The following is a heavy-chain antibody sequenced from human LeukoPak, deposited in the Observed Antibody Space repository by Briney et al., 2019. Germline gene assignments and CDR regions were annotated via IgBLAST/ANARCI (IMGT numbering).Heavy chain of an antibody. V-gene: IGHV1-69*05. J-gene: IGHJ6*03. CDR3: ARSGTSSTTPQYYYYYMDV. D-gene: IGHD2-2*01. Sequence: SVKVSCKASGGTFSSYAISWVRQAPGQGLEWMGGIIPIFGTANYAQKFQGRVTITTDESTSTAYMELSSLRPEDTAVYYCARSGTSSTTPQYYYYYMDVWGKGTTVTVSS. CDR1: GGTFSSYA. CDR2: IIPIFGTA.